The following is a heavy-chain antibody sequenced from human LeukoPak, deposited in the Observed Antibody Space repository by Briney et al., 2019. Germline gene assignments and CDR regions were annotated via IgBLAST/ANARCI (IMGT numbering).Heavy chain of an antibody. V-gene: IGHV4-30-2*06. CDR3: ATDCSSTSCYTGMGFGAFDI. Sequence: SQTLSLTCSVSGDSIGSGGYYWSRIRQSPGKGLEWIGHIYHSGSSNYNPSLKSRVVMSVDRSKNQFSLTLASVTAADTAVYYCATDCSSTSCYTGMGFGAFDIWGQGTMVTVSS. CDR1: GDSIGSGGYY. CDR2: IYHSGSS. J-gene: IGHJ3*02. D-gene: IGHD2-2*02.